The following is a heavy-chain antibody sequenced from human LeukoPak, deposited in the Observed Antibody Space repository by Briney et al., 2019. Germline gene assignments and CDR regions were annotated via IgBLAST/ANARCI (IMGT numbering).Heavy chain of an antibody. J-gene: IGHJ4*02. D-gene: IGHD3-16*01. CDR2: IGPTNRSI. Sequence: PGGSLRLSCAASGFSFTDYFVSSLCQAPGKGLEWVSYIGPTNRSIYYRESVRGRFTIYRDYSKQSIHLQIDSLRSEDLAVYYCASVGAKVDHWGEGTLVTV. V-gene: IGHV3-11*01. CDR3: ASVGAKVDH. CDR1: GFSFTDYF.